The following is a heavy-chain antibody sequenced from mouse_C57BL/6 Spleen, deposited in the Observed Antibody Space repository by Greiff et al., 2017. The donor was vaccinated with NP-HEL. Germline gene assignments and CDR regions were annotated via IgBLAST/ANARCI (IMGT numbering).Heavy chain of an antibody. CDR2: ISSGSSTI. V-gene: IGHV5-17*01. CDR3: ATLDGSSYVRFAY. D-gene: IGHD1-1*01. CDR1: GFTFSDYG. Sequence: EVKVVESGGGLVKPGGSLKLSCAASGFTFSDYGMHWVRQAPEKGLEWVAYISSGSSTIYYADTVKGRFTISRDNAKNTLFLQMTSLRSEDTAMYYCATLDGSSYVRFAYWGQGTLVTVSA. J-gene: IGHJ3*01.